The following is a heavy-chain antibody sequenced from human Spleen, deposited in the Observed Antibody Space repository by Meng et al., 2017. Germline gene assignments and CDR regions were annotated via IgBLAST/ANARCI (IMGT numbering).Heavy chain of an antibody. Sequence: SETLSLTCTVSGGPISSNTYYWAWIRQPPGKGLEWIGSIYYSGSTYYNPSLKSRVTISVDTSKNQFSLKLSSVTAADTAVYYCARASYYASGSYYKKFEYWGQGTLVTVSS. CDR3: ARASYYASGSYYKKFEY. V-gene: IGHV4-39*07. CDR1: GGPISSNTYY. J-gene: IGHJ4*02. CDR2: IYYSGST. D-gene: IGHD3-10*01.